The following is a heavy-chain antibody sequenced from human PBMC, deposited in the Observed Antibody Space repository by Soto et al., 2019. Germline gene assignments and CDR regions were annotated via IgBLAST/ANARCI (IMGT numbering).Heavy chain of an antibody. J-gene: IGHJ6*02. D-gene: IGHD3-3*01. Sequence: SETLSLTCTVSGGSISSYYWSWIRQPPGKGLEWIGYIYYSGSTNYNPSLKSRVTISVDTSKNQFSLKLSSVTAADTAVYYCARYSLRFLGGYYYGMDVWGQGTTVTVS. CDR1: GGSISSYY. CDR3: ARYSLRFLGGYYYGMDV. CDR2: IYYSGST. V-gene: IGHV4-59*01.